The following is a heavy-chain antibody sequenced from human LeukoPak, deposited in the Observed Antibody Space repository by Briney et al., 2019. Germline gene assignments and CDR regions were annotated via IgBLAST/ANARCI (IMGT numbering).Heavy chain of an antibody. CDR1: GYTFTGYY. D-gene: IGHD4-17*01. CDR2: INPNSGGT. Sequence: ASVKVSCKASGYTFTGYYMHWVRQAPGQGLEWMGWINPNSGGTNYAQKFQGRVTMTRDTSISTAYMELRRLRSDDTAVYYCARGRATVTHFDYWGQGTLVTVSS. V-gene: IGHV1-2*02. J-gene: IGHJ4*02. CDR3: ARGRATVTHFDY.